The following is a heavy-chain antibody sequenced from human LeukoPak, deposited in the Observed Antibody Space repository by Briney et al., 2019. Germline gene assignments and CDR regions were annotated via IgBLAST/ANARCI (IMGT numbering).Heavy chain of an antibody. D-gene: IGHD1-1*01. CDR2: IFQSGST. CDR3: ARVGSDWNDVRYNWFDP. J-gene: IGHJ5*02. CDR1: GXSISSGDYS. Sequence: KTSETLSLTCAVSGXSISSGDYSWSWIRQPPGKGLEWIGYIFQSGSTYYNPSLKSRVTISVDRSKNQFSLKLSSVTAADTAVYYCARVGSDWNDVRYNWFDPWGQGTLVTVSS. V-gene: IGHV4-30-2*01.